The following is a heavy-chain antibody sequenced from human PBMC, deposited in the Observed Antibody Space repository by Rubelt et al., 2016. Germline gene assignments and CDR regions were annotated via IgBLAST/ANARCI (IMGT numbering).Heavy chain of an antibody. CDR3: AKDRGERDGYNWYYFDY. J-gene: IGHJ4*02. V-gene: IGHV3-23*01. CDR2: ISGSGGST. D-gene: IGHD5-24*01. Sequence: GGGLVQPGGSLRLSCASSGFTFSSYAMSWVRQASGKGLEWVSAISGSGGSTYYADSVKGRFTISRDNSKNTLYLQMNSLRAEDTAVYYCAKDRGERDGYNWYYFDYWGQGTLVTVSS. CDR1: GFTFSSYA.